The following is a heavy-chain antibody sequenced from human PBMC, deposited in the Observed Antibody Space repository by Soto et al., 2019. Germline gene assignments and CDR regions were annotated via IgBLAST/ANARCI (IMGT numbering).Heavy chain of an antibody. CDR1: GGTISSSSYY. Sequence: PSETLSLTCTVSGGTISSSSYYWGWIRHPQGKGLEWIGSIYYSGSTYYHPSLKSRVTISVDTSKNQFSLKLSSVTAADTAVYYCAREVFSSRWYNYYGMDVLGQGTTITV. CDR2: IYYSGST. CDR3: AREVFSSRWYNYYGMDV. D-gene: IGHD6-13*01. V-gene: IGHV4-39*02. J-gene: IGHJ6*02.